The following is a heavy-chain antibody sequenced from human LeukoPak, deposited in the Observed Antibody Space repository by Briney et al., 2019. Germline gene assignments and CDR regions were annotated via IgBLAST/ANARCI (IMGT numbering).Heavy chain of an antibody. CDR3: AKVNWYHNSGTYAGAC. Sequence: GGSLRLSCAASGFRVNSDDINWVRQAPGKGLEWVSSISGDDERRFYADSVKGRFAISKDNSQNTVCLQLNSLRVEDTAVYYCAKVNWYHNSGTYAGACWGQGTLVTVSS. D-gene: IGHD3-10*01. J-gene: IGHJ4*02. V-gene: IGHV3-23*01. CDR2: ISGDDERR. CDR1: GFRVNSDD.